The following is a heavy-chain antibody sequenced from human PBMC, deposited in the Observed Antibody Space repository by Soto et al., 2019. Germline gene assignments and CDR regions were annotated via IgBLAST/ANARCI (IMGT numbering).Heavy chain of an antibody. CDR3: ARVSRDYNYYYYGMDV. CDR2: INPNSGGT. Sequence: ASVKFSCKASGYTFTGYYMHWMRQAPGQGLEWMGWINPNSGGTNYAQKFQGRVTMTRDTSISTAYMELSRLRSDDTAVYYCARVSRDYNYYYYGMDVWGQGTTVTVSS. D-gene: IGHD4-17*01. CDR1: GYTFTGYY. J-gene: IGHJ6*02. V-gene: IGHV1-2*02.